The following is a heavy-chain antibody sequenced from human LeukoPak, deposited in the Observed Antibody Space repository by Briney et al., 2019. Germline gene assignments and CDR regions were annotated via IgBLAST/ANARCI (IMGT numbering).Heavy chain of an antibody. J-gene: IGHJ3*01. Sequence: SETLSLTCAVSGGSLSSSSFYWGWIRQSPEKGLERIGNIYYSGSTDYNPSLKSRVTMLVDTPKNQFSLNLSSVTAADTAVYYCARVRGSLRYDAFDVWGQGTVVSISS. CDR3: ARVRGSLRYDAFDV. CDR1: GGSLSSSSFY. CDR2: IYYSGST. D-gene: IGHD5/OR15-5a*01. V-gene: IGHV4-39*07.